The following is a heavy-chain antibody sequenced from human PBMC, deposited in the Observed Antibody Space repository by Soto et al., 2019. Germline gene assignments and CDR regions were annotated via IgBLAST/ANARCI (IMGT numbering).Heavy chain of an antibody. CDR1: GGSMSSYY. J-gene: IGHJ5*02. Sequence: PSETLSLTCTVSGGSMSSYYWSWIRQPPGKGLEWIGYIYYSGSTNYNPSLKSRVTISVDTSKNQFSLKLSSVTAADTAVYYCARDHLAQRVISGGFYNWFDPWGQGTLVTVSS. CDR2: IYYSGST. CDR3: ARDHLAQRVISGGFYNWFDP. V-gene: IGHV4-59*12. D-gene: IGHD6-6*01.